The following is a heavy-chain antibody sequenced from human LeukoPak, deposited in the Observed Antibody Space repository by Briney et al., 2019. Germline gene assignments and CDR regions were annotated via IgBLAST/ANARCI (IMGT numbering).Heavy chain of an antibody. D-gene: IGHD4-11*01. V-gene: IGHV4-39*07. CDR2: INHSGST. J-gene: IGHJ6*02. CDR1: GGSISTNSHY. Sequence: PSETLSLTCTVSGGSISTNSHYWGWIRQPPGKGLEWIGEINHSGSTNYNPSLKSRVTISVDTSKNQFSLKLSSVTAADTAVYYCARGYSIYYYYGMDVWGQGTTVTVSS. CDR3: ARGYSIYYYYGMDV.